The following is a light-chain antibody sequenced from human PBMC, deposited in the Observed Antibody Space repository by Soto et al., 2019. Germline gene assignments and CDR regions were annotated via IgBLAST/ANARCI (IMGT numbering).Light chain of an antibody. J-gene: IGLJ1*01. CDR3: CSYAGSNTPYV. Sequence: HSALTQPPSASGSPGQSVTISCTGTSSDVGGYNYVSWYQQHPGKAPKLMIYEVSKRPSGVPDRFSGSKSGNTASLTVSGLQAEDEADYYCCSYAGSNTPYVFGTGTKLTVL. CDR2: EVS. CDR1: SSDVGGYNY. V-gene: IGLV2-8*01.